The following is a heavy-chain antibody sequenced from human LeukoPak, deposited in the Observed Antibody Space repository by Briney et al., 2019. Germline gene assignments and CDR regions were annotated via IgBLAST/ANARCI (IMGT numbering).Heavy chain of an antibody. CDR3: ARVCASCYDSSGYYFPY. D-gene: IGHD3-22*01. CDR1: GGTLSSYA. V-gene: IGHV1-69*01. Sequence: SVKVSCKASGGTLSSYAISWVRQAPGQGLEWMGGIIPIFGTANYAQKFQGRVTITADGSTSTAYMELSSLRSEDTAVYYCARVCASCYDSSGYYFPYWGQGTLVTVSS. CDR2: IIPIFGTA. J-gene: IGHJ4*02.